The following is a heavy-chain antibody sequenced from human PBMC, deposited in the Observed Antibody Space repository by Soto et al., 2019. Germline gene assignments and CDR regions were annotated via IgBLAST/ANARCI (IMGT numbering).Heavy chain of an antibody. D-gene: IGHD5-12*01. CDR2: ISGSGGST. J-gene: IGHJ4*02. CDR1: GFTFSSYA. CDR3: SKSGFRGYSGYDSYY. V-gene: IGHV3-23*01. Sequence: GGSLRLSCAASGFTFSSYAMSWVRQAPGKGLEWVSAISGSGGSTYYADSVKGRFTISRDNSKNTLYLQMNSLRAEDTAVYYCSKSGFRGYSGYDSYYWGQGTLVTVSS.